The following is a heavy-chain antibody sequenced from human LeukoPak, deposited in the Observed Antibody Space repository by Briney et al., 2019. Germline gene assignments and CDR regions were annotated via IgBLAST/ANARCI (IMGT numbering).Heavy chain of an antibody. CDR2: INPNSGGT. Sequence: ASVKVSCKASGYTFTGYYMHWVRQAPGQGLEWMGWINPNSGGTNYAQKFQGRVTMTRDTSISTAYMELSRLRSDGTAVYYCARDPDWLGAFDIWGQGTMVTVSS. D-gene: IGHD3-9*01. CDR3: ARDPDWLGAFDI. J-gene: IGHJ3*02. V-gene: IGHV1-2*02. CDR1: GYTFTGYY.